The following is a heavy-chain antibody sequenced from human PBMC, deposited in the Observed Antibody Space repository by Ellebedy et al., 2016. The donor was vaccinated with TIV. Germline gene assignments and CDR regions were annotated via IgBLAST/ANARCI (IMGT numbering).Heavy chain of an antibody. CDR2: ISGSAGST. D-gene: IGHD4-17*01. CDR3: AKDFNYGDYADS. CDR1: GFTFSSYA. V-gene: IGHV3-23*01. Sequence: GESLKISCAASGFTFSSYAMSWVRQAPGKGLEWVSSISGSAGSTYYASSVKGRFTIYRDNSKNTLYLRMNRLSAEDTAVYYCAKDFNYGDYADSWGQGTLVTVSS. J-gene: IGHJ4*02.